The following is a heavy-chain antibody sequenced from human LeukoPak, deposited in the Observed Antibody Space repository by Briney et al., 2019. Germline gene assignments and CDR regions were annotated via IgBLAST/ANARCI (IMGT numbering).Heavy chain of an antibody. Sequence: GAAVKVSCKASGYTFTSYDINWVRQATGQGLEWMGWMNPNSGNIGYAQKFQGRVTMTRNTSISTAYMELSSLRSEDTAVYYCAVRELFGPFDYWGQGTLVTVSS. CDR2: MNPNSGNI. V-gene: IGHV1-8*01. D-gene: IGHD3-10*01. CDR3: AVRELFGPFDY. CDR1: GYTFTSYD. J-gene: IGHJ4*02.